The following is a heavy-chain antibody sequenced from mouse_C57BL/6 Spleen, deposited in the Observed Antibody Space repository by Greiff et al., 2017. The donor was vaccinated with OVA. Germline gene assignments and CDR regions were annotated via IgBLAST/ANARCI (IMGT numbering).Heavy chain of an antibody. V-gene: IGHV5-9-1*02. D-gene: IGHD2-3*01. CDR2: ISSGGDYI. CDR3: TREEIYDGYPAWFAY. J-gene: IGHJ3*01. Sequence: EVKLVESGEGLVKPGGSLKLSCAASGFTFSSYAMSWVRQTPEKRLEWVAYISSGGDYIYYADTVKGRFTISRDNARNTLYLQMSSLKSEDTAMYYCTREEIYDGYPAWFAYWGQGTLVTVSA. CDR1: GFTFSSYA.